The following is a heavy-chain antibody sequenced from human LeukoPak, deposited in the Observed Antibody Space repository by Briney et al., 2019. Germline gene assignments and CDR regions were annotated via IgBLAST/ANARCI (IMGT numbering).Heavy chain of an antibody. Sequence: GASVKVSCKASGYTFTGYYMHWVRQAPGQGLEWMGWINPNSGGTNYAQKFQGWVTMTRDTSISTAYMELSRLRSDDTAVYYCARAGDVLRYFDWLPPVGAPDYWGQGTLVTVSS. V-gene: IGHV1-2*04. D-gene: IGHD3-9*01. CDR3: ARAGDVLRYFDWLPPVGAPDY. J-gene: IGHJ4*02. CDR2: INPNSGGT. CDR1: GYTFTGYY.